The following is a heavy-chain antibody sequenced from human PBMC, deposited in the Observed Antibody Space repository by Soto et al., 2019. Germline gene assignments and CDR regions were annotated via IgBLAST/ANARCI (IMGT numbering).Heavy chain of an antibody. V-gene: IGHV3-48*03. CDR2: ISSSGSTI. CDR1: GFTFSSYE. Sequence: QPGGSLRLSCAASGFTFSSYEMNWVRQAPGKGLEWVSYISSSGSTIYYADSVKGRFTISRDNAKNSLYLQMNSLRAEDTAVYYCARDRDVDTAMVRLDYWGQGTLVTVSS. J-gene: IGHJ4*02. D-gene: IGHD5-18*01. CDR3: ARDRDVDTAMVRLDY.